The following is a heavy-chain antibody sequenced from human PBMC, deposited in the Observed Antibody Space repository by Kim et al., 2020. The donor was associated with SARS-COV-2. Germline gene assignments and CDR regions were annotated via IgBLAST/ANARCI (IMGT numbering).Heavy chain of an antibody. D-gene: IGHD2-8*02. J-gene: IGHJ6*02. CDR1: GFTFSSYA. V-gene: IGHV3-23*01. CDR3: AKVRARLLAYYYYGMDV. CDR2: ISGSGGST. Sequence: GGSLRLSCAASGFTFSSYAMSWVRQAPGKGLEWVSAISGSGGSTYYADSVKGRFTISRDNSKNTLYLQMNSLRAEDTAVYYCAKVRARLLAYYYYGMDVCGQGTTVTAS.